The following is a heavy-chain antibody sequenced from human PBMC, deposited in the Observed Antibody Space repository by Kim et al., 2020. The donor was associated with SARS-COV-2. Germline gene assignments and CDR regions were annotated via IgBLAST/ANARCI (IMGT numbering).Heavy chain of an antibody. Sequence: EDSGRGRFTMSRANSKTTVALQVNSLRAEDTAVYYCAKEGAPAAKYGMDVWGQGTTVTVSS. J-gene: IGHJ6*02. V-gene: IGHV3-23*01. D-gene: IGHD2-2*01. CDR3: AKEGAPAAKYGMDV.